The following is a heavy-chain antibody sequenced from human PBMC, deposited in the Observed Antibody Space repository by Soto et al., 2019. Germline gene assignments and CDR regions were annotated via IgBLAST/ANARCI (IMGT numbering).Heavy chain of an antibody. CDR3: ARPYGVDAFDI. D-gene: IGHD4-17*01. V-gene: IGHV1-69*02. CDR1: GGTFSSYT. CDR2: IIPILGIA. J-gene: IGHJ3*02. Sequence: ASVKVSCKASGGTFSSYTISWVRQAPGQGLEWMGRIIPILGIANYAQKFQGRVTITADKSTSTAYMELSSLRSEDTAVYYCARPYGVDAFDIWGQGTMVTVSS.